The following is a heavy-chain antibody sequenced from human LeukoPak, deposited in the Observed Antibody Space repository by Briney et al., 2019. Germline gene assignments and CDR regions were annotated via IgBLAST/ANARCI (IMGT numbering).Heavy chain of an antibody. J-gene: IGHJ4*02. V-gene: IGHV1-69*04. CDR2: IIPILGIA. D-gene: IGHD5-24*01. CDR3: ARAGRDGYNFDY. CDR1: GGTFSSYA. Sequence: SVKVSCKASGGTFSSYAISWVRQAPGQGLEWMGRIIPILGIANYAQKFQGRVTITADKSTSTAYMELSSLRSEDTAVYYCARAGRDGYNFDYWGQGTLVTVSS.